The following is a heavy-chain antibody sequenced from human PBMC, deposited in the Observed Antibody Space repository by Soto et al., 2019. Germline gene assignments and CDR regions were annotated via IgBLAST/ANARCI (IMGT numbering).Heavy chain of an antibody. CDR1: GGCIGRGGCC. J-gene: IGHJ4*02. D-gene: IGHD3-3*01. CDR3: ARGEETYYDFWSGYYGGAGQFDY. CDR2: IYYSGST. V-gene: IGHV4-31*03. Sequence: RXLTFTVSGGCIGRGGCCWSWIRQHPGKGLEWIGYIYYSGSTYYNPSLKSRVTISVDTSKNQFSLKLSSVTAAETAVYYCARGEETYYDFWSGYYGGAGQFDYWGQGTLVTVSS.